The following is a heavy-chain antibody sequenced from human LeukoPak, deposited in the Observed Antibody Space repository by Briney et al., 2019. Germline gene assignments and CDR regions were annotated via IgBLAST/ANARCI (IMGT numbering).Heavy chain of an antibody. V-gene: IGHV3-23*01. CDR3: AILPGYSSGWYEVNY. J-gene: IGHJ4*02. CDR1: GFTFSSYA. Sequence: GGSLRLSCAASGFTFSSYAMSWVRQAPGKGLEWVSGISGSGGSTYCADSVKGRFTISRDNSRNTLYLQRNSPRAEDTAVYYCAILPGYSSGWYEVNYWGQGTLVTVSS. D-gene: IGHD6-13*01. CDR2: ISGSGGST.